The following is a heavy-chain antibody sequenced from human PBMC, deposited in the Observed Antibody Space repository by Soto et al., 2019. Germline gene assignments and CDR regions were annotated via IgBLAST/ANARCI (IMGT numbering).Heavy chain of an antibody. J-gene: IGHJ6*03. V-gene: IGHV3-66*01. CDR3: ARELEHTSYYYYMDV. CDR1: GFTFSSNY. CDR2: IYSGGST. D-gene: IGHD1-1*01. Sequence: GGSLRLSCAASGFTFSSNYMSWVRQAPGKGLEWVSVIYSGGSTYYADSVKGRFTISRDNSKNTLYLQMNSMRAEDTAVYYCARELEHTSYYYYMDVWGKGTTVTVSS.